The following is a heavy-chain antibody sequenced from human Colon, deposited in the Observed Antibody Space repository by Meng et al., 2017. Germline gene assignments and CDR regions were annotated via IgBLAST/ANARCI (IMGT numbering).Heavy chain of an antibody. CDR1: GGSIRSNR. D-gene: IGHD2-15*01. CDR2: FFQTGRT. V-gene: IGHV4-4*02. J-gene: IGHJ5*02. Sequence: QGPLEGSGPGLGKTSGALSLTCAVSGGSIRSNRWSWVPQPPGKGLEGIGEFFQTGRTNYDPSLKSRVTISVDKSNNQFSLKLTSVTAADTAVYYCGRNGAYSIDPWGRGTLVTVSS. CDR3: GRNGAYSIDP.